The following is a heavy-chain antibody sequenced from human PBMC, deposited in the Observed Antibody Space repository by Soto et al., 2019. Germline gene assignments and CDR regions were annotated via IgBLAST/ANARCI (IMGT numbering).Heavy chain of an antibody. Sequence: VQLLESGGGLIQPGGSLRLSCVASGFTFSYGIHWLRQAPGKGLEGVAYISYDSSNKFYGDSVKGRFTISRDNSKNTQFLQMNSLRAEDTAVYYCAKLVIGYCSGNTCDDYWGQGTLVAVSS. CDR1: GFTFSYG. D-gene: IGHD2-15*01. J-gene: IGHJ4*02. CDR2: ISYDSSNK. CDR3: AKLVIGYCSGNTCDDY. V-gene: IGHV3-30*18.